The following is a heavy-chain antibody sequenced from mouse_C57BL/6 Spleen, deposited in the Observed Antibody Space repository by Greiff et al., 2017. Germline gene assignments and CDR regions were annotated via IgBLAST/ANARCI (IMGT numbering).Heavy chain of an antibody. CDR1: GYAFSSYW. V-gene: IGHV1-80*01. J-gene: IGHJ2*01. Sequence: QVQLQQSGAELVKPGASVKISCKASGYAFSSYWMNWVKQRPGKGLAWIGQIYPGDGDTNYNGKFKGKATLTADKSSSTAYMQLSSLTSEDSAVYFCARWGAQATFDYWGQGTTLPVSS. CDR2: IYPGDGDT. D-gene: IGHD3-2*02. CDR3: ARWGAQATFDY.